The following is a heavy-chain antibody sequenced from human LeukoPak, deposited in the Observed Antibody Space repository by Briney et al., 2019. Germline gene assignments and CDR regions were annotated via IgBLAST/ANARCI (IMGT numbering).Heavy chain of an antibody. Sequence: SETLSLTCAVYGGSFSGYYWSWIRQPPGKGLEWIGEINHSGSTNYNPSLKSRVTISVDTSKNQFSLKPSSVTAADTAVYYCARRLRITMVRGAADYWGQGTLVTVSS. V-gene: IGHV4-34*01. J-gene: IGHJ4*02. CDR1: GGSFSGYY. CDR2: INHSGST. CDR3: ARRLRITMVRGAADY. D-gene: IGHD3-10*01.